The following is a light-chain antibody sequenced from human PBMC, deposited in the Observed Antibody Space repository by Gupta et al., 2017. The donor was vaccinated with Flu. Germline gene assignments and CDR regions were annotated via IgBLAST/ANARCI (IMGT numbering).Light chain of an antibody. J-gene: IGKJ4*01. Sequence: SSLSASVGDRVTITCRASQSINNYLNWFQQKPGKAPKLLIYAASSLQSGVPSRFSGSGSGTDFTLTISSRQPEDFATYYCQQSDSFLALTFGGGTKVEI. CDR3: QQSDSFLALT. V-gene: IGKV1-39*01. CDR1: QSINNY. CDR2: AAS.